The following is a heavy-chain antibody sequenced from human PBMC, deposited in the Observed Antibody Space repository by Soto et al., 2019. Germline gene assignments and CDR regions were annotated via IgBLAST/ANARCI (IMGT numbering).Heavy chain of an antibody. CDR1: GYTFTSDY. CDR3: ARDFGGGGVVRYYMDV. D-gene: IGHD3-3*01. V-gene: IGHV1-2*04. CDR2: INPNSGGT. J-gene: IGHJ6*03. Sequence: ASVKVSCKASGYTFTSDYMHWVRQAPGQGLEWMGWINPNSGGTNYAQKFQGWVTMTRDTSISTAYMELSRLRSDDTAVYYCARDFGGGGVVRYYMDVWGKGTTVTVSS.